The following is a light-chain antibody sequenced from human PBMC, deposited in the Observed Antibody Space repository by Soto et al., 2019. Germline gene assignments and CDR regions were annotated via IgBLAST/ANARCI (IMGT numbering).Light chain of an antibody. Sequence: EIVVTQSPATRSLSLGERATRSCRASQSVSSYLAWYQQKPGQAPRLLIYDASIRATGIPARFSGIRSRTSFTPALPILQPEDFAVYFCQPRRNWPQPFSQGTKVDIK. CDR3: QPRRNWPQP. J-gene: IGKJ1*01. CDR2: DAS. V-gene: IGKV3-11*01. CDR1: QSVSSY.